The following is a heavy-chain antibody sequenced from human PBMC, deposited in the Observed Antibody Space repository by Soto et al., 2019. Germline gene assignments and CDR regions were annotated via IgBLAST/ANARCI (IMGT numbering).Heavy chain of an antibody. D-gene: IGHD3-3*01. CDR2: IIPIFGTA. CDR1: GGTFSSYA. CDR3: ANDFWSGPGNWFDP. V-gene: IGHV1-69*13. Sequence: ASVKVSCKASGGTFSSYAISWVRQAPGQGLEWMGGIIPIFGTANYAQKFQGRVTITADESTSTAYMELSSLRSEDTAVYYCANDFWSGPGNWFDPWGQGTLVTVSS. J-gene: IGHJ5*02.